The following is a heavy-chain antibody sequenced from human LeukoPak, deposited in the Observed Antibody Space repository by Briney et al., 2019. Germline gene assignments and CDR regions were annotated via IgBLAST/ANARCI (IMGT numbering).Heavy chain of an antibody. CDR1: GGTFSSYA. CDR2: IIPIFGTA. CDR3: ARDNRATIFGVVITHYYYYGMDV. Sequence: GSSVKVSCKASGGTFSSYAISWVRQAPGQGLEWMGGIIPIFGTANYAQKFQGRVTITADESTSTAYMELSSLRSEDTAVYYCARDNRATIFGVVITHYYYYGMDVWGQGTTVTVSS. J-gene: IGHJ6*02. D-gene: IGHD3-3*01. V-gene: IGHV1-69*01.